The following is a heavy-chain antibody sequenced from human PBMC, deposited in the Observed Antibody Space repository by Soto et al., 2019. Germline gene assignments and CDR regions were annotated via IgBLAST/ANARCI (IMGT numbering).Heavy chain of an antibody. D-gene: IGHD3-22*01. Sequence: ASVKVSCKASGYSFSSYGVNWVRQAPGQGLEWLGWVSPYNDDTKYSQKLQGRVTLTTDTSSRTAYMTLRSLRSDDTAVYFCARGGYYDSSGSRNYHYYGMDGRGQRTTVTVSS. CDR1: GYSFSSYG. V-gene: IGHV1-18*01. J-gene: IGHJ6*02. CDR3: ARGGYYDSSGSRNYHYYGMDG. CDR2: VSPYNDDT.